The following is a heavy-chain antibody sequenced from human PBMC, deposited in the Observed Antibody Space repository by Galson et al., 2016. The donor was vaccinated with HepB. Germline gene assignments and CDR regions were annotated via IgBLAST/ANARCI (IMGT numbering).Heavy chain of an antibody. CDR1: GFTFADYA. CDR2: ISWNSDTI. CDR3: ARTFCRSTSCYGTYFDY. V-gene: IGHV3-9*01. Sequence: SLRLSCAPSGFTFADYAMHWVRLAPGMGLEWVSGISWNSDTIDYAGSVKGRFTISRDNSKNSVYLQMNGLRAEDTAVYYCARTFCRSTSCYGTYFDYWGQGTLVTVSS. J-gene: IGHJ4*02. D-gene: IGHD2-2*01.